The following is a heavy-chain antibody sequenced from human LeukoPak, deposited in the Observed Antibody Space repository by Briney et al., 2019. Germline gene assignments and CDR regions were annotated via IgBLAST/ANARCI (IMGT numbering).Heavy chain of an antibody. D-gene: IGHD1-26*01. CDR2: INPNSGFA. V-gene: IGHV1-2*02. Sequence: ASVKVSCKASGYTFTSYYMHWVRQAPGQGLQWMGWINPNSGFAHYPQNFQGRLTMTRDTSISTAYMELSRLRSDDTAVYYCARSLYSGSYYRFGYWGQGSLVTVSS. J-gene: IGHJ4*02. CDR1: GYTFTSYY. CDR3: ARSLYSGSYYRFGY.